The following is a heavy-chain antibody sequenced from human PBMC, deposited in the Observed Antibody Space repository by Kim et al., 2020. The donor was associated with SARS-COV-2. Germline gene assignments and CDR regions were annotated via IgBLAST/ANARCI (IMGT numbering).Heavy chain of an antibody. D-gene: IGHD3-22*01. Sequence: GGSLRLSCAASGFRLADYYMTWIRQAPGKGLEWISYISGGNVIYYADSVKGRFTVSRDNAEDSVYLQLNGLRAEDTAVYYCARVHYYDSSGYYGLDGWG. CDR2: ISGGNVI. CDR3: ARVHYYDSSGYYGLDG. CDR1: GFRLADYY. V-gene: IGHV3-11*04. J-gene: IGHJ1*01.